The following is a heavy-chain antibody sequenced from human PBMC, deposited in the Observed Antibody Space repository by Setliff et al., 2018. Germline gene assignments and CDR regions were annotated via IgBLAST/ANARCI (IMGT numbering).Heavy chain of an antibody. CDR2: ISAYNGKA. J-gene: IGHJ4*02. CDR1: GYIFSSYG. V-gene: IGHV1-18*01. Sequence: ASVKVSCKGSGYIFSSYGISWVRQAPGQGLEWMGWISAYNGKAYFAQKFQDRITLTTDTSTNTGYLELRGLRSDDTAVYYCLRLVRYCTKIACQATSGDEVWGLGTLVTVSS. D-gene: IGHD2-8*01. CDR3: LRLVRYCTKIACQATSGDEV.